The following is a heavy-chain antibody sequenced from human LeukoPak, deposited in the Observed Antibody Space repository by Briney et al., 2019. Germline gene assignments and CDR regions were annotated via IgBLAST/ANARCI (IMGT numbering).Heavy chain of an antibody. CDR3: ARGLRVPIVVVPAAAPYYFDY. J-gene: IGHJ4*02. V-gene: IGHV4-34*01. CDR1: GGSFSGYY. CDR2: INHSGST. Sequence: SETLSLTCAVYGGSFSGYYWSWIRQPPGKGLEWIGEINHSGSTNYNPSLKSRVTIPVDTSKNQFSLKLSSVTAADTAVYYCARGLRVPIVVVPAAAPYYFDYWGQGTLVTVSS. D-gene: IGHD2-2*01.